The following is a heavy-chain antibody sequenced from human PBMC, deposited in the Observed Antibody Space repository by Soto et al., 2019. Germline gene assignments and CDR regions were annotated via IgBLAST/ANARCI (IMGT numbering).Heavy chain of an antibody. CDR2: IYYSGST. D-gene: IGHD6-19*01. CDR1: GGSISSGDYY. CDR3: ARARVAARNWFDP. Sequence: SETLSLTCTVSGGSISSGDYYWSWIRQPPGKGLEWIGYIYYSGSTYYNPSLKSRVTISVDTSKNQFSLKLSSVTAADTAVYYCARARVAARNWFDPWGQGTLVTVSS. J-gene: IGHJ5*02. V-gene: IGHV4-30-4*01.